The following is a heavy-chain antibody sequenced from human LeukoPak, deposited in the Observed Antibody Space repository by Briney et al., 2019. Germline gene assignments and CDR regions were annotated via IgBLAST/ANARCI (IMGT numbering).Heavy chain of an antibody. Sequence: GGSLRLSCAASGFIFSSYAMSWVRQAPGKGLEWVSAISGGGGSTYYADSVKGRFTISRDNSKNTLYLQMNSLRAEDTAVYYCAKLPGYYYGMDVWGQGTTVTVSS. CDR1: GFIFSSYA. CDR3: AKLPGYYYGMDV. CDR2: ISGGGGST. V-gene: IGHV3-23*01. J-gene: IGHJ6*02.